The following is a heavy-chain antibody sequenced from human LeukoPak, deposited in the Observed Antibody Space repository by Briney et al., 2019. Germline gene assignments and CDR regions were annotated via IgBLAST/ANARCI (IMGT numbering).Heavy chain of an antibody. CDR3: AKDWDSSIYYFDY. CDR1: GFTFDDYA. Sequence: GGSLRLSCAASGFTFDDYAMHWVRQAPGKGPEWVSGISWNSGSIGYADSVKGRFTISRDNAKNSLYLQMNSLRAEDTALYYCAKDWDSSIYYFDYWGQGTLVTVSS. V-gene: IGHV3-9*01. D-gene: IGHD6-13*01. CDR2: ISWNSGSI. J-gene: IGHJ4*02.